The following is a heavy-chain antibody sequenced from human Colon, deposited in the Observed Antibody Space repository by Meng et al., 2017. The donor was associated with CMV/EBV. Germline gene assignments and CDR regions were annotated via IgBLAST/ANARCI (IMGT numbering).Heavy chain of an antibody. D-gene: IGHD2-2*01. J-gene: IGHJ5*02. CDR1: GFTFSNYA. V-gene: IGHV3-23*01. Sequence: GESLKISCAASGFTFSNYAMSWVRQVPGKGLEWVSLISGSGGSTYYVDSVKGRFTISRDNSKNTLYLQMNSLRAEDTAVYFCAKDAIDCSITSCHHFTENWFDPWGQGTLVTVSS. CDR3: AKDAIDCSITSCHHFTENWFDP. CDR2: ISGSGGST.